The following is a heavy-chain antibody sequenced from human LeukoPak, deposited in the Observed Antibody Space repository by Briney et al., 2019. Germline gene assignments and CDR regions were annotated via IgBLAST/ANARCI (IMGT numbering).Heavy chain of an antibody. J-gene: IGHJ5*02. V-gene: IGHV4-34*01. CDR2: IHHGGRT. CDR1: GGSFSGYY. Sequence: SETLSLTCSVYGGSFSGYYWSWIRQPPGKGLEWIGEIHHGGRTNYNPSLKSRVTISVDTSKSHFSLKLTSVTAADTAVYYCARGPWFGELLYFDPWGQGTLVTVSS. CDR3: ARGPWFGELLYFDP. D-gene: IGHD3-10*01.